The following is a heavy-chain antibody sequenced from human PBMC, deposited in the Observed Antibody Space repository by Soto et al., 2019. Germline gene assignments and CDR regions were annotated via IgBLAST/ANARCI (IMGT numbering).Heavy chain of an antibody. J-gene: IGHJ4*02. CDR3: ARLSTGYSYASFDY. Sequence: SETLSLTCAVSGGSISSSNWWSWVRQPPGKGLEWIGEIYHSGSTNYNPSLKSRVTISVDKSKNQFSLKLSSVTAADTAAYYCARLSTGYSYASFDYWGQGTLVTVSS. CDR2: IYHSGST. CDR1: GGSISSSNW. D-gene: IGHD5-18*01. V-gene: IGHV4-4*02.